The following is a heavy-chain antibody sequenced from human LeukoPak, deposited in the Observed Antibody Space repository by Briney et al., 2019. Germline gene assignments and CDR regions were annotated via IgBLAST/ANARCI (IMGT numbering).Heavy chain of an antibody. Sequence: PSETLSLTCSVSDGSINSCYWNWIRRPPGKGLEWIGYIYYNGNTNYSPSLKSRVTMSVDTSKNLFSLKVSSVTAADTAVYYCARGRSNYYGMDVWGQGTTVTVSS. J-gene: IGHJ6*02. CDR1: DGSINSCY. CDR2: IYYNGNT. V-gene: IGHV4-59*01. D-gene: IGHD1-26*01. CDR3: ARGRSNYYGMDV.